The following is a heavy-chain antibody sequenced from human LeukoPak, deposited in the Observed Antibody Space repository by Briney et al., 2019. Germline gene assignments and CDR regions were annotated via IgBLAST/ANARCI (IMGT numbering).Heavy chain of an antibody. V-gene: IGHV3-48*02. CDR3: AKSEGDYSSGWGNAFDI. J-gene: IGHJ3*02. CDR2: ISSSSSTI. CDR1: GFTFSSYS. Sequence: GGSLRLSCAASGFTFSSYSMNWVRQAPGKGLEWVSYISSSSSTIYYADSVKGRFTISRDNAKNSLYLQMNSLRDEDTAVYYCAKSEGDYSSGWGNAFDIWGQGTMVTVSS. D-gene: IGHD6-19*01.